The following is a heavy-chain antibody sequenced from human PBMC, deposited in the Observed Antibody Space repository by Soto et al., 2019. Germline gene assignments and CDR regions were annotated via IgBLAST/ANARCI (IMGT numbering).Heavy chain of an antibody. J-gene: IGHJ6*02. D-gene: IGHD6-13*01. CDR1: GFTFSSYS. V-gene: IGHV3-21*01. Sequence: PGGSLRLSCAASGFTFSSYSMNWVRQAPGKGLEWVSSISSSSSYIYYADSVKGRFTISRDNAKNSLYLQMNSLRAEDTAVYYCARRLLIPAGSSSWPLYYYYYGMDVRGQGTTVTVSS. CDR2: ISSSSSYI. CDR3: ARRLLIPAGSSSWPLYYYYYGMDV.